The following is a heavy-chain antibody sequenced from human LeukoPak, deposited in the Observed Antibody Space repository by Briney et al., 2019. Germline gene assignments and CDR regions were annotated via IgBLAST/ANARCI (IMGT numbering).Heavy chain of an antibody. D-gene: IGHD2-15*01. J-gene: IGHJ4*02. CDR3: AREGEYCSGGSRYSGLDY. CDR2: IFYSGST. Sequence: SETLSLTCTVSSGSISTSNYYWGWVRQPPGKALEWIGNIFYSGSTYYSPSLKSRVTISLDTSRNQFSLKLSSVTAADTAVYYCAREGEYCSGGSRYSGLDYWGQGTLVTVSS. V-gene: IGHV4-39*07. CDR1: SGSISTSNYY.